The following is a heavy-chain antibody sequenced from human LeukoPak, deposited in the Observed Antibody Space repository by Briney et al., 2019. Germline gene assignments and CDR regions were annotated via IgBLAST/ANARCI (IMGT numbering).Heavy chain of an antibody. CDR1: GGSIISHY. J-gene: IGHJ6*03. D-gene: IGHD2-15*01. Sequence: LETLCLTCTVSGGSIISHYWSWIRQPPGEGLEWIGYIYYSGSTNYIPSLKSRVTISVDTSKNQFTLKLSSVTAADTAVYYWARVSGDYYYYYMDVWGKGTTVTVSS. CDR3: ARVSGDYYYYYMDV. V-gene: IGHV4-59*11. CDR2: IYYSGST.